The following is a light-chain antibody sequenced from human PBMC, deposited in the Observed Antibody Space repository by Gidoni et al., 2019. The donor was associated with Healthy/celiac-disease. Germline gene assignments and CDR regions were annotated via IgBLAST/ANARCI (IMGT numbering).Light chain of an antibody. CDR1: SLRSYY. J-gene: IGLJ2*01. CDR3: NSRDSSGNHLPVV. V-gene: IGLV3-19*01. Sequence: SSELPQDPAVSVALGQTVRITCQGDSLRSYYASWYQQKPGQAPVLVIYGKNNRPSGIPDRFSGSSSGNTASLTITGAQAEDEADYYCNSRDSSGNHLPVVFGGGTKLTVL. CDR2: GKN.